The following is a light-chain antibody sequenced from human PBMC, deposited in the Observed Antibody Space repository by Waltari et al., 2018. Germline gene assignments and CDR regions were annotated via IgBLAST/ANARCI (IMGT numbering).Light chain of an antibody. CDR2: SKY. J-gene: IGLJ2*01. CDR1: SSNIGSNT. V-gene: IGLV1-44*01. CDR3: ATWDDSLNGHVV. Sequence: QSVLTQPPSASGTPGQRVTISCSGSSSNIGSNTVNWYQQLPGTAPKLVICSKYQRPSGVPDRFAGSKSGTSASLAISGLQSEDEADYYCATWDDSLNGHVVFGGGTKLTVL.